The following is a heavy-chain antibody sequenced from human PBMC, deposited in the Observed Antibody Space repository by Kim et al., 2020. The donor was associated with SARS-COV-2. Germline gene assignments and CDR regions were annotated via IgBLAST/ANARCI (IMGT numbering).Heavy chain of an antibody. CDR2: IYYSGST. D-gene: IGHD3-9*01. CDR1: GGSISSGGYY. Sequence: SETLSLTCTVSGGSISSGGYYWSWIRQHPGKGLEWIGYIYYSGSTYYNPSLKSRVTISVDTSKNQFSLKLSSVTAADTAVYYCAREDILTGPYGMDVWGQGTTVTVSS. V-gene: IGHV4-31*03. CDR3: AREDILTGPYGMDV. J-gene: IGHJ6*02.